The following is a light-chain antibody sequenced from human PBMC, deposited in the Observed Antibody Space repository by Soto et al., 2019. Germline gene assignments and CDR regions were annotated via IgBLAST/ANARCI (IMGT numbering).Light chain of an antibody. CDR2: GIS. CDR1: QSVTNSL. Sequence: ENVLTQSPGTLSLSPGERATLSCRASQSVTNSLFAWYQQKPGQAPRLLIYGISTRASGIPDRFSGSGSGTDFTLTISRLEPEDFVVYYCQQYSSLLHTFGQGTKLE. J-gene: IGKJ2*01. CDR3: QQYSSLLHT. V-gene: IGKV3-20*01.